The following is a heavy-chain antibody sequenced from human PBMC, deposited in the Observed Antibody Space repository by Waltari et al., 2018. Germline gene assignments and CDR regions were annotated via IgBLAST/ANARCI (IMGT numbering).Heavy chain of an antibody. D-gene: IGHD6-13*01. J-gene: IGHJ5*02. CDR3: ARDWVAAAGTSPGWFDP. Sequence: QVQLQESGPGLVKPSETLSLTCAVSGYSISSSYYWGWIRQPPGKGLEWIGSIYHSGSTYYNPSLKSRVTISVDTSKNQFSLKLSSVTAADTAVYYCARDWVAAAGTSPGWFDPWGQGTLVTVSS. V-gene: IGHV4-38-2*02. CDR2: IYHSGST. CDR1: GYSISSSYY.